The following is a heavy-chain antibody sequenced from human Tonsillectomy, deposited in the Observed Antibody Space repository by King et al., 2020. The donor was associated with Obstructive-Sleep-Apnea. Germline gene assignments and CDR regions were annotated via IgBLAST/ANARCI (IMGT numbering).Heavy chain of an antibody. D-gene: IGHD3-16*01. CDR1: GFTFGDYG. CDR3: ARVMDDYVWGSYYY. Sequence: EVQLVESGGGLVQPGRSLRLSCTASGFTFGDYGLSWFRQAPGKGLEWVSFIRSKPFGGTTEYAASVRGRFTISRDDSKSIAYLQMNSLKTEDTAVYYCARVMDDYVWGSYYYWGQGTLVTVSS. J-gene: IGHJ4*02. CDR2: IRSKPFGGTT. V-gene: IGHV3-49*03.